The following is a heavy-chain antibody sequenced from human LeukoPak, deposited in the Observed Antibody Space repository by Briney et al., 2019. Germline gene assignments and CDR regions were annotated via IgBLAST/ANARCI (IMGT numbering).Heavy chain of an antibody. V-gene: IGHV1-2*02. CDR1: GYTFTGYY. Sequence: GASVKVSCKASGYTFTGYYMHWVRQAPGQGLEWMGWINPNSGGTNYAQKFQGRVTMTRDTSISTAYMDLSRLRSDDTAVYYCARDLYYYDSSGYYYGDASDIWGQGTMVTVSS. D-gene: IGHD3-22*01. CDR2: INPNSGGT. CDR3: ARDLYYYDSSGYYYGDASDI. J-gene: IGHJ3*02.